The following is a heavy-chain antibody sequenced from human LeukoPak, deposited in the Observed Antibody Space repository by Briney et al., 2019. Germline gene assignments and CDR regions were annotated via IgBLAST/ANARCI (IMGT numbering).Heavy chain of an antibody. J-gene: IGHJ4*02. V-gene: IGHV1-2*02. D-gene: IGHD2-2*01. CDR1: GYTFTGYY. CDR3: ARDHCSSTSCYGSLAY. CDR2: INPNSGGT. Sequence: ASVKVSCKASGYTFTGYYMHWLRQAPGQGLEWMGWINPNSGGTNYAQKFQGRVTINRDTSISTAYMELSRLRSDDTAVYYCARDHCSSTSCYGSLAYWGQGTLVTVSS.